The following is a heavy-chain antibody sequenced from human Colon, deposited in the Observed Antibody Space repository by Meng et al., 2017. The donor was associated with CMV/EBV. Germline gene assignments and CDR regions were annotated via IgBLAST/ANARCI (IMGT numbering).Heavy chain of an antibody. CDR1: GFTVRNYA. V-gene: IGHV3-23*01. Sequence: EVRLLESGGGLVQPGGSLGPSCSASGFTVRNYAMSWVRQAPGKGLEWVSAINSDGDSTYSADSVKGRFTISRDNFKNTLSLQMNSLRAEDTAVYYCAKGTASGSLYYFDYWGQGALVTVSS. CDR3: AKGTASGSLYYFDY. CDR2: INSDGDST. J-gene: IGHJ4*02. D-gene: IGHD6-13*01.